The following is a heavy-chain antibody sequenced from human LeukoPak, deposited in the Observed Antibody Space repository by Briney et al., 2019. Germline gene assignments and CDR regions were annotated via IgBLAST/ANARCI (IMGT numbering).Heavy chain of an antibody. D-gene: IGHD2/OR15-2a*01. V-gene: IGHV3-74*01. Sequence: PGGSLSLSCAASGNYRLHWVRQVPGKGLVWVSHINSDGSWTSYADSVKGRFTIYKDNAKNTVYLQMNSMRAEDTAVYYCVSFYETYWGRGTLVTVSS. CDR3: VSFYETY. CDR1: GNYR. J-gene: IGHJ4*02. CDR2: INSDGSWT.